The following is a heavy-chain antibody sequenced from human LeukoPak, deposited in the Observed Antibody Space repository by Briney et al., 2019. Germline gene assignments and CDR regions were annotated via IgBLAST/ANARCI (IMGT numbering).Heavy chain of an antibody. Sequence: PGGSLRLSCAGSGFIVTNNYMSWVRQAPGKGLEWVSVIYSGGSTYYADSVKGRFTISRDNSKNTLYFQMNNLRAEDTAVYYCARGFGVSSGSLQQWGQGTLVTVSS. J-gene: IGHJ1*01. D-gene: IGHD6-19*01. CDR1: GFIVTNNY. V-gene: IGHV3-53*01. CDR2: IYSGGST. CDR3: ARGFGVSSGSLQQ.